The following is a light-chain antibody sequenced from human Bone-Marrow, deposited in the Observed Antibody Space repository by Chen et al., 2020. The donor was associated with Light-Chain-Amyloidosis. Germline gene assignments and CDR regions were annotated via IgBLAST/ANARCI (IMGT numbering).Light chain of an antibody. CDR1: NIGSTR. V-gene: IGLV3-21*02. CDR3: QVWDRSSDRPV. Sequence: SYVLTPPSSVSVAPGQTATIACGGNNIGSTRVHWYQQTPGQAPLLVVYDDSDRPSGIPERLSGVNSGNKATLTMSRVEAGDEADYYCQVWDRSSDRPVFGGGTKLTVL. CDR2: DDS. J-gene: IGLJ3*02.